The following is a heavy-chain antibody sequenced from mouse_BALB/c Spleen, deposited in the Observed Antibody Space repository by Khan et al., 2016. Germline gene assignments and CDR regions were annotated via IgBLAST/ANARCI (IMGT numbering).Heavy chain of an antibody. J-gene: IGHJ4*01. CDR3: ARWLDAMDY. Sequence: QLEESGPGLVKPSQSLSLTCTVTGYSITSDYAWNWIRQFPGNKLEWMGYISYSGTTTYNPSLKSRIPITRDTSKNQFFLQLNSVTTEDTATYYCARWLDAMDYWGQGTSVTVSS. CDR1: GYSITSDYA. D-gene: IGHD2-2*01. CDR2: ISYSGTT. V-gene: IGHV3-2*02.